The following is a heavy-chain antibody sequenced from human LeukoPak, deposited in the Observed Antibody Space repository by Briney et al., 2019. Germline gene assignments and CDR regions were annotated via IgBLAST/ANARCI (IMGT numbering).Heavy chain of an antibody. CDR2: INHSGST. D-gene: IGHD2-15*01. V-gene: IGHV4-34*01. Sequence: SETLPLTCAVYGGSFSGYYWSWIRQPPGKGLEWIGEINHSGSTNYNPSLKSRVTISVDTSKNQFSLKLSSVTAADTAVYYCARVGYCSGGSCPGAFDIWGQGTMVTVSS. CDR1: GGSFSGYY. CDR3: ARVGYCSGGSCPGAFDI. J-gene: IGHJ3*02.